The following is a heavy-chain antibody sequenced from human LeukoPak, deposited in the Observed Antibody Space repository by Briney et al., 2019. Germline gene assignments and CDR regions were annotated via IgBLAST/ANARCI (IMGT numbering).Heavy chain of an antibody. CDR1: GFTLSSDW. V-gene: IGHV3-7*01. CDR2: IEKDGIEK. CDR3: ARGRYSSRSGGYYFDI. D-gene: IGHD2-2*01. J-gene: IGHJ4*02. Sequence: PGGSLRLSCVVSGFTLSSDWMSWVRQAPGKGLEWVANIEKDGIEKYYVESVKGRFTISRDNAKNSLSLQMNSLRAEDTAVYYCARGRYSSRSGGYYFDIWGQGTLVTVSS.